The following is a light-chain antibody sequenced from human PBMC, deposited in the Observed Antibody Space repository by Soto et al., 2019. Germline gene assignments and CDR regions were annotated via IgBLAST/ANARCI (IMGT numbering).Light chain of an antibody. V-gene: IGLV2-18*02. CDR2: EVS. J-gene: IGLJ3*02. CDR3: SSYTDISTWV. Sequence: QSALTQPPSVSGSPGQSGTISCTGTSSDVGSYNRVSWYQQPPGTAPKVMIYEVSNLPSGVPDRFSGSKSGNTASLTISGLQSEDEADYYCSSYTDISTWVFGGGTKLTVL. CDR1: SSDVGSYNR.